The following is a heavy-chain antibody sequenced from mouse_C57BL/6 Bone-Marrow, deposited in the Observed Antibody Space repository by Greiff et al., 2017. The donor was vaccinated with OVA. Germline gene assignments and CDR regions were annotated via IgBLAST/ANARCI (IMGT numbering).Heavy chain of an antibody. Sequence: VKLQQPGAELVKPGASVKVSCKASGYTFTSYWMHWVKQRPGQGLEWIGRIHPSDSDTNYNQKFKGKATLTVDKSSSTAYMQLSSLTSEDSAVYYCAIGALWLRRHYFDYWGQGTTLTVSS. CDR2: IHPSDSDT. J-gene: IGHJ2*01. D-gene: IGHD2-2*01. CDR3: AIGALWLRRHYFDY. V-gene: IGHV1-74*01. CDR1: GYTFTSYW.